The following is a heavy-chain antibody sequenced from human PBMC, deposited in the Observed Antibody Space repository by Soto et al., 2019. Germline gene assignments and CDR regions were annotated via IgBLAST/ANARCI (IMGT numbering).Heavy chain of an antibody. CDR2: IDPSDSYT. J-gene: IGHJ6*02. V-gene: IGHV5-10-1*01. Sequence: VESLKISCKGSGYSFTSYWISCLPQMPGKVLEWMGRIDPSDSYTNYSPSFQGHVTISADKSISTAYLQWRSLKASDTAMYYCARPMEGGSYGMDVWGQGTTVTVSS. CDR1: GYSFTSYW. D-gene: IGHD5-12*01. CDR3: ARPMEGGSYGMDV.